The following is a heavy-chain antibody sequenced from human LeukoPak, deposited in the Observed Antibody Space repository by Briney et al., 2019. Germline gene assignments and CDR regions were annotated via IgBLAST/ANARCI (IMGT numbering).Heavy chain of an antibody. CDR2: MSPNSGNT. CDR1: GYTFTTYD. V-gene: IGHV1-8*01. Sequence: ASVKLSCKASGYTFTTYDINWVRQATGQGPEWMGWMSPNSGNTGYAQKFQGRVTMTRDTSINTAYMELSSLTSEDTAVYFCARGVTAGVDFWGQGTLVTVSS. D-gene: IGHD6-25*01. CDR3: ARGVTAGVDF. J-gene: IGHJ4*02.